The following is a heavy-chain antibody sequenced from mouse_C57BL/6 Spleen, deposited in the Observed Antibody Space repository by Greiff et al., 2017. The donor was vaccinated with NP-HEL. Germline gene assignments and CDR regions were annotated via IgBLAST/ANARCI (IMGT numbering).Heavy chain of an antibody. CDR2: IYPGSGST. CDR1: GYTFTSYW. Sequence: QVQLKQPGAELVKPGASVKMSCKASGYTFTSYWITWVKQRPGQGLEWIGDIYPGSGSTNYNEKFKSKATLTVDTSSSTAYMQLSSLTSEDSAVYYCARSQLANWDERGFAYWGQGTLVTVSA. V-gene: IGHV1-55*01. CDR3: ARSQLANWDERGFAY. J-gene: IGHJ3*01. D-gene: IGHD4-1*01.